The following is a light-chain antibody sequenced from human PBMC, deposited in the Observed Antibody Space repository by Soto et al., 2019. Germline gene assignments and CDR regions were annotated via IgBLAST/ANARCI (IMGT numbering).Light chain of an antibody. V-gene: IGKV3D-15*01. J-gene: IGKJ1*01. CDR2: GAS. Sequence: EIVLTQSPAALSVSPGGGSTRSCRASQSVNSNLAWYQQKPGQAPRLLIYGASSRATGIPDRFSGSGSGTDFTLSISRLEPEDFAVYYCQQYSNLWTFGQGTKVDIK. CDR1: QSVNSN. CDR3: QQYSNLWT.